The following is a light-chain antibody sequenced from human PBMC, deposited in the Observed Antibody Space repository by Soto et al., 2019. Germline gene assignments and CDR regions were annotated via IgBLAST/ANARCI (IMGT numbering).Light chain of an antibody. CDR1: SSDVGGYNY. Sequence: QSVLTQPPSASGSPGQSVTISCAGTSSDVGGYNYVSWYQQYPGKVPKLMIYEVSERPSGVPDRFSGSKSGNTAFLTVSGLQAEDEADYYCSSYAGANKLLFGGGTKLTVL. J-gene: IGLJ2*01. V-gene: IGLV2-8*01. CDR2: EVS. CDR3: SSYAGANKLL.